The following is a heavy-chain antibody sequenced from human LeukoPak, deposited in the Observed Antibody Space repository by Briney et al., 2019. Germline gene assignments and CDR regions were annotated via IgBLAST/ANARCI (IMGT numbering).Heavy chain of an antibody. CDR3: AKSITRDGYNYGADY. CDR2: ISGSGGST. D-gene: IGHD5-24*01. V-gene: IGHV3-23*01. CDR1: GFTFSSYA. Sequence: GGPLRLSCAASGFTFSSYAMSWVRQAPGKGLEWVSAISGSGGSTYYADSVKGRFTIFRDNSKNTLYLQMNSLRAEDTAVYYCAKSITRDGYNYGADYWGQGTLVTVSS. J-gene: IGHJ4*02.